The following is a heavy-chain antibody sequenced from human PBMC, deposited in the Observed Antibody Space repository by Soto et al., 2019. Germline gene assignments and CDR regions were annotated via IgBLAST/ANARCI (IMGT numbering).Heavy chain of an antibody. CDR2: IDVSTSYA. CDR3: TRLQTYYETSGYYY. Sequence: PGESLKISCQASGYMFSHYWISWVRQMPGKGLEWMGRIDVSTSYATYSPSFQGHITISVDKSVSTAYLQWSSLKTSDTAMYYCTRLQTYYETSGYYYWGQGSQVTSPQ. J-gene: IGHJ4*02. CDR1: GYMFSHYW. D-gene: IGHD3-22*01. V-gene: IGHV5-10-1*01.